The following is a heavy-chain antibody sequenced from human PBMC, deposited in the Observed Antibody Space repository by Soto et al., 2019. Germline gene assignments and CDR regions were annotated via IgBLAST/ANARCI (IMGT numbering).Heavy chain of an antibody. CDR1: GGTFSSYA. CDR3: ARLTKGDEYSYGFDY. V-gene: IGHV1-69*01. CDR2: IIPIFGTA. J-gene: IGHJ4*02. Sequence: QVQLVPSGAEVKKPGSSVKVSCKASGGTFSSYAISWVRQAPGQGLEWMGGIIPIFGTANYAQKFQGRVTITADESTSTAHMELSSLRSEDTAVYYCARLTKGDEYSYGFDYWGQGTLVTVSS. D-gene: IGHD5-18*01.